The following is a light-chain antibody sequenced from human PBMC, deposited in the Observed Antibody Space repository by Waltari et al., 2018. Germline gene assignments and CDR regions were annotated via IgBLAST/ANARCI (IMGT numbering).Light chain of an antibody. CDR1: QSLSNY. V-gene: IGKV3-11*01. CDR2: DTS. J-gene: IGKJ4*01. Sequence: DIVLTQSPATLSLSPGERATLSCRASQSLSNYLAWYQQKPGQAPRLLIYDTSNRATGIPARFSGSGFGTDFTLTISNLEPEDFAVYYCQQRRNWPLTFGGGTKVEIK. CDR3: QQRRNWPLT.